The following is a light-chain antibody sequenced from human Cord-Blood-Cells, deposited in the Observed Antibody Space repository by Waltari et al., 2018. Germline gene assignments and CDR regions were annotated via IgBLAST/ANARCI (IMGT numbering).Light chain of an antibody. Sequence: DIQMTQSPSSLSASVGDRVTITCRESQSISSYLNWYQQKPGKAPKLLIYAASSLQSGVPSRFSGSGSGTDFTLTISSLQPEDFATYYCQQSYSTPHTVGQGTKLEIK. V-gene: IGKV1-39*01. J-gene: IGKJ2*01. CDR2: AAS. CDR3: QQSYSTPHT. CDR1: QSISSY.